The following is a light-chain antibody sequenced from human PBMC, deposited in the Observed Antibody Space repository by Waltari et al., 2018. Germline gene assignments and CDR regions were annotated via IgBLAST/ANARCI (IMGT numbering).Light chain of an antibody. CDR3: SSYTTNTRV. CDR2: DVN. Sequence: QSALTQPASVSGSPGQSITISCTGTSSDLVTYNRVSWYQQYPGKAPKLMIYDVNSRPSGVSNRFSGSNSGNTASLTISGLQAEDEADYYCSSYTTNTRVFGGGTKLTVL. J-gene: IGLJ3*02. CDR1: SSDLVTYNR. V-gene: IGLV2-14*03.